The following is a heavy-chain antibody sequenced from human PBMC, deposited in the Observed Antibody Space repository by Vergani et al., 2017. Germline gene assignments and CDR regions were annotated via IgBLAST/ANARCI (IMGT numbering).Heavy chain of an antibody. CDR1: GYTFTGYY. Sequence: QVQLVQSGAEVKKPGASVKVSCKASGYTFTGYYMHWVRQAPGQGLEWMGWINPNSGGTNYAQKFQGRVTMTRDTSLSTAYMELSRLRSDDTAVYYCARDQGAAAGTNYYYCGMDVWGQGTTVTVSS. D-gene: IGHD6-13*01. CDR3: ARDQGAAAGTNYYYCGMDV. V-gene: IGHV1-2*02. J-gene: IGHJ6*02. CDR2: INPNSGGT.